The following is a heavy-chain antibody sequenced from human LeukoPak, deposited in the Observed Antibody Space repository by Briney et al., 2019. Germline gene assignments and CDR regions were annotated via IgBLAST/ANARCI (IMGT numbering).Heavy chain of an antibody. CDR2: IYYSGST. CDR1: GGLIPISTYY. J-gene: IGHJ6*03. V-gene: IGHV4-39*07. CDR3: ARGDVDTAYYYMDV. Sequence: PSETLSLTCTVSGGLIPISTYYWGWIRQPPGKGLEWIGSIYYSGSTYYNPSLKSRVTISVDTSKNQFSLKLSSVTAADTAVYYCARGDVDTAYYYMDVWGKGTTVTVSS. D-gene: IGHD5-18*01.